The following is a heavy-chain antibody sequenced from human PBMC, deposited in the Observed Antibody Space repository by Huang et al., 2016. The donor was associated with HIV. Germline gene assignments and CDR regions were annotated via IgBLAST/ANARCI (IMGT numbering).Heavy chain of an antibody. Sequence: QVQLQESGPGLVKPSETLSLTCTVSGGSISTHYWSWIRQPPGKGLEGIGSIDYSGSTNYSPSLKSRVTILLDTSKNQCSLRVNSVTAADTAMYYCARDHHDFWRGYRRMYFFDHWGQGTLVTVSS. CDR1: GGSISTHY. CDR2: IDYSGST. D-gene: IGHD3-3*01. CDR3: ARDHHDFWRGYRRMYFFDH. J-gene: IGHJ4*02. V-gene: IGHV4-59*11.